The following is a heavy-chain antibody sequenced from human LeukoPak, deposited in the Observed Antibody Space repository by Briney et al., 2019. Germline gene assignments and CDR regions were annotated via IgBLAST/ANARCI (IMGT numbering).Heavy chain of an antibody. CDR1: GDSVSSGTYY. CDR3: ARIETYSSGWYDAFFDY. V-gene: IGHV4-39*02. D-gene: IGHD6-19*01. J-gene: IGHJ4*02. CDR2: IYYSGST. Sequence: SETLSLTCTVSGDSVSSGTYYWGWIRQFPRKGLEWLGNIYYSGSTYYNPSLKSRVTISVDTSKNHFSLKLTSVTAADTAVYYCARIETYSSGWYDAFFDYWGQGTLVTVSS.